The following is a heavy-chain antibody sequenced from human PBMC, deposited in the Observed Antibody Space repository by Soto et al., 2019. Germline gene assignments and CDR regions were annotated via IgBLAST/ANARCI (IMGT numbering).Heavy chain of an antibody. D-gene: IGHD3-3*01. CDR2: ISGRGDST. J-gene: IGHJ5*02. Sequence: EVQLLESGGGLVQPGGSLRLSCAASGFTFSSYAMSWVRQAPGKGLEWVSAISGRGDSTYYADSVKGRFTISSDNSKNTVYLQMNSLRAEDTAVYYCARHLLWSTNGPGQNWFDPWGQGTLVTVSS. CDR1: GFTFSSYA. V-gene: IGHV3-23*01. CDR3: ARHLLWSTNGPGQNWFDP.